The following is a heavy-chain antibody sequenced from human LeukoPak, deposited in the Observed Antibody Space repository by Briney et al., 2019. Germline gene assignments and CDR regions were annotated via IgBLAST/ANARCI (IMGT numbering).Heavy chain of an antibody. CDR1: GXTFSSYA. V-gene: IGHV3-23*01. Sequence: GGSLRLSCAASGXTFSSYAMSWVRQAPGKGLEWVSAISGSGGSTYYADSVKGRFTVSRDNSKNTLYLQMNSLRAEDTAEYYCAKEAYSTGGGWFDPWGQGTLVTASS. CDR2: ISGSGGST. CDR3: AKEAYSTGGGWFDP. J-gene: IGHJ5*02. D-gene: IGHD6-25*01.